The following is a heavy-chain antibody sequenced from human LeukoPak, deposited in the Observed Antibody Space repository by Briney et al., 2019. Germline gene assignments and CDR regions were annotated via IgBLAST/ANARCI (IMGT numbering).Heavy chain of an antibody. CDR2: MNPNSGNT. V-gene: IGHV1-8*01. D-gene: IGHD5-12*01. J-gene: IGHJ3*02. Sequence: ASVKVSCKASGYTLTSYDINWVRQATGQGLEWMGWMNPNSGNTGYAQKFQGRVTMTRNTSISTAYMELSSLRSEDTAVYYCARRQWMSKEENAFDIWGQGTMVTVSS. CDR1: GYTLTSYD. CDR3: ARRQWMSKEENAFDI.